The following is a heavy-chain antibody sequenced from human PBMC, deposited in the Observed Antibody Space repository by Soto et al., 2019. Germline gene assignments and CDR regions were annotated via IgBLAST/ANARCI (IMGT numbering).Heavy chain of an antibody. CDR2: ISSNGGST. J-gene: IGHJ5*02. CDR3: VKGESPQLGNHDWFDP. Sequence: GGSLRLSCSASGFTFSSYAMHWVRQAPGKGLEYVSAISSNGGSTYYADSVKGRFTISRDNSKNTLYLQMSSLRAEDTAVYYCVKGESPQLGNHDWFDPWGQGTLVTVSA. CDR1: GFTFSSYA. V-gene: IGHV3-64D*06. D-gene: IGHD6-6*01.